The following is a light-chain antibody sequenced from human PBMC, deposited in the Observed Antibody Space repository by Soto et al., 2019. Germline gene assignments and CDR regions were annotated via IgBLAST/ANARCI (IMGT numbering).Light chain of an antibody. J-gene: IGLJ1*01. V-gene: IGLV1-40*01. Sequence: QSVLTRPPSVSGAPGQSVTISCTGSSSNIGAGYDVHWYQQRPGTAPKLLIFGNINRPSGVPDRFSGSKSGTSASLAITGLQAEDEGDYYCQSYDSTLSARYVFGTGTKVTVL. CDR1: SSNIGAGYD. CDR2: GNI. CDR3: QSYDSTLSARYV.